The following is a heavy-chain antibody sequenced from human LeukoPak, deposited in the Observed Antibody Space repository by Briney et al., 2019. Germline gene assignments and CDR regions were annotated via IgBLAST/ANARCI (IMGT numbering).Heavy chain of an antibody. CDR1: GFTFSSYG. D-gene: IGHD2-2*01. V-gene: IGHV3-30*02. CDR2: IRYDGNNK. J-gene: IGHJ4*02. Sequence: GGSLRLSCAASGFTFSSYGMHWVRQAPGKGLEWVAFIRYDGNNKYYADSVKGRFTISRDNSKNTLYLQMNSLRAEDTAVYYCARGVPAASYYFDYWGQGTLVTVSS. CDR3: ARGVPAASYYFDY.